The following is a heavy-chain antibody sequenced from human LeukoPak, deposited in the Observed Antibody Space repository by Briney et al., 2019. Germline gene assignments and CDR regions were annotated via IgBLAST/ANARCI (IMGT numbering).Heavy chain of an antibody. CDR3: ARRRAGRDWFDP. CDR1: GGSISSSNYY. V-gene: IGHV4-39*01. D-gene: IGHD6-19*01. Sequence: PSETLSLTCAVSGGSISSSNYYWGWIRQPPGQGLEWIGSIYYSGNTYYNPSLKSRVTISVDTSKNQLSLKLSSVTATDTAVYYCARRRAGRDWFDPWGQGTLVTVSS. CDR2: IYYSGNT. J-gene: IGHJ5*02.